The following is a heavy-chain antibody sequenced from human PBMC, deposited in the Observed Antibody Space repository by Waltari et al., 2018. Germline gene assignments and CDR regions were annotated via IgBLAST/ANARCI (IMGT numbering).Heavy chain of an antibody. V-gene: IGHV4-59*01. CDR3: ARTDIVVGWYFDL. J-gene: IGHJ2*01. CDR2: IYYSGST. CDR1: GGSISSYY. Sequence: VQLQESGPGLVKPSETLSLTCTVSGGSISSYYWSWIRQPPGKGLEWIGYIYYSGSTNYNPSLKSRVTISVDTSKNQFSLKLSSVTAADTAVYYCARTDIVVGWYFDLWGRGTLVTVSS. D-gene: IGHD2-2*01.